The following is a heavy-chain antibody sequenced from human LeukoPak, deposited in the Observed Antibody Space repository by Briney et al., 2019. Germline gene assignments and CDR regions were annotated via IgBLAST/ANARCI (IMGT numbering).Heavy chain of an antibody. Sequence: SETLSLTCTVSGYSISSDYYWGWIRQPPGKGLEWIGYIYYSGSTNYNPSLKSRVTISVDTSKNQSSLKLGSVTAADTAVYYCARSPTVTTDSVGAFDIWGQGTMVTVSS. J-gene: IGHJ3*02. CDR1: GYSISSDYY. CDR2: IYYSGST. V-gene: IGHV4-61*01. D-gene: IGHD4-17*01. CDR3: ARSPTVTTDSVGAFDI.